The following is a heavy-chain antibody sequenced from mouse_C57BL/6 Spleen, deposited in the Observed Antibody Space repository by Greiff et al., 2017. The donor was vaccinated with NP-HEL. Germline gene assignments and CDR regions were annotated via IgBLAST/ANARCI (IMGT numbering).Heavy chain of an antibody. Sequence: EVQLQQSGAELVRPGASVKLSCTASGFNIKDYYMHWVKQRPEQGLEWIGRIDPEDGDTEYAPKFQGKATMTADTSSNTATLQLSSLTAEDTSVYYCTTLLLRDYYAMDYWGQGTSVTVSS. V-gene: IGHV14-1*01. CDR3: TTLLLRDYYAMDY. D-gene: IGHD1-1*01. CDR1: GFNIKDYY. CDR2: IDPEDGDT. J-gene: IGHJ4*01.